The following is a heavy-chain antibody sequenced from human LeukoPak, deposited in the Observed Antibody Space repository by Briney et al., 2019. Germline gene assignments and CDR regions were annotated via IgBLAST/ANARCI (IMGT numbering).Heavy chain of an antibody. J-gene: IGHJ6*03. Sequence: GASVKVSCKASGYTSTRYYMHWVRPAPGQGLAWMGWINPHSGGKNYAQKFQGRVTMTRETSLSTTYMELSRLRSDDTAVYYCARDHQVRLIRTTVTTKGFGFYYYYMDVWGRGRTVTVS. CDR1: GYTSTRYY. D-gene: IGHD4-17*01. V-gene: IGHV1-2*02. CDR3: ARDHQVRLIRTTVTTKGFGFYYYYMDV. CDR2: INPHSGGK.